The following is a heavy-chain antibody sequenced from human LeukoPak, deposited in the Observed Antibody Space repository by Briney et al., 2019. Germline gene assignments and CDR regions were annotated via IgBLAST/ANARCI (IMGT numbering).Heavy chain of an antibody. D-gene: IGHD1-26*01. CDR1: GFNFRSFG. CDR2: VSFETNDK. Sequence: GGSLRLSCAASGFNFRSFGLHWVRQAPGKGLEWLAIVSFETNDKYYADSVKGRFTISGDESKNTLYLQMNSLRSDDTAIYYCARDPLRRGTSYLDNWGQGTLVTVAS. J-gene: IGHJ4*02. CDR3: ARDPLRRGTSYLDN. V-gene: IGHV3-30*03.